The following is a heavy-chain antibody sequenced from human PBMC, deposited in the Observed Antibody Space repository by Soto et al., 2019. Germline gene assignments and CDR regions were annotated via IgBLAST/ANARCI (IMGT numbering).Heavy chain of an antibody. CDR1: GFTFSSYG. D-gene: IGHD6-6*01. CDR2: ISYDGSNK. CDR3: AKEGYSSLYFDY. J-gene: IGHJ4*02. Sequence: QVQLVESGGGVVQPGRSLRLSCAASGFTFSSYGMHWVRQAPGKGLEWVAVISYDGSNKYYADSVKGRFTISRDNSKNTLYLQMNSLRAEDTAVYYWAKEGYSSLYFDYWGQGTLVTVSS. V-gene: IGHV3-30*18.